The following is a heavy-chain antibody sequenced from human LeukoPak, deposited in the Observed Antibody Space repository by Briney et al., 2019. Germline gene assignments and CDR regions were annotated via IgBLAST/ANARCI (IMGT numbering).Heavy chain of an antibody. CDR3: VRVGYSYGYGYWNYFDY. Sequence: GGSLRLSCAASRFTVSSNYMSWVRQAPGKGLEWVSIIYSGGSTYYPESVQGRFTNSRDNSKNTLYLQMNSLRAEDTAVYFCVRVGYSYGYGYWNYFDYWGQGTLVTVSS. J-gene: IGHJ4*02. D-gene: IGHD5-18*01. CDR2: IYSGGST. V-gene: IGHV3-66*02. CDR1: RFTVSSNY.